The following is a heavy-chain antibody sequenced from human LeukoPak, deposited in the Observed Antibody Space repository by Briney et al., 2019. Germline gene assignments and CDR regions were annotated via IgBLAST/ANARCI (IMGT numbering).Heavy chain of an antibody. Sequence: PGGSLRLSCAASGFTFSNYGMHWVRQAPGKGLEWVSAISHSGASTYYADSVKGRFTISRDNSKNTLYLQMNSLRAEDTAVYYCARRAGAYSHPYDYWGQGTLVTVSS. CDR2: ISHSGAST. J-gene: IGHJ4*02. D-gene: IGHD4/OR15-4a*01. V-gene: IGHV3-23*01. CDR3: ARRAGAYSHPYDY. CDR1: GFTFSNYG.